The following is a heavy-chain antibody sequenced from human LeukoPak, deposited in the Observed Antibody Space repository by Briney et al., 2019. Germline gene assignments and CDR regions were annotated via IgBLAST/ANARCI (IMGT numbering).Heavy chain of an antibody. CDR2: ISYDGSTK. J-gene: IGHJ1*01. D-gene: IGHD6-13*01. Sequence: PGGSLRLSCAASGFTFSNYAMTWVRQAPGKGLEWVAVISYDGSTKYYADSVKGRFTISRDNSKSTLYLQMNSLRAEDTAVYYCAKESGSRSYGAYFPHWGQGTLVTVSS. V-gene: IGHV3-30*18. CDR3: AKESGSRSYGAYFPH. CDR1: GFTFSNYA.